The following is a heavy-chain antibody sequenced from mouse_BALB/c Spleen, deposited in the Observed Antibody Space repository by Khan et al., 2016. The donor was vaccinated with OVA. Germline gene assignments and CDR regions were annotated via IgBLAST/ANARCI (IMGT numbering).Heavy chain of an antibody. CDR3: ASMLRYCYGENFEGYYFDY. V-gene: IGHV3-2*02. CDR1: GYSITSDYA. D-gene: IGHD1-1*02. Sequence: EVQLQESGPGLVKPSQSLSLTCTVTGYSITSDYAWNWIRQFPGNKLEWMGYISYSGDTAYNPSLKSRISITRDTSKNQFFLQLNSVTTEDTAAYYSASMLRYCYGENFEGYYFDYWGQGTTLTVSS. J-gene: IGHJ2*01. CDR2: ISYSGDT.